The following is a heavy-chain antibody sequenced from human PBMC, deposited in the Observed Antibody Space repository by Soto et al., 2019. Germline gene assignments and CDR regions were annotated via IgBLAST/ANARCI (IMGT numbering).Heavy chain of an antibody. Sequence: QVQLVESGGGLVKPGGSLRLSCAASGFTFSDYYMSWIRQAPGKGLEWISYLSRSGSTIYYADSVRGRFTISRDNAKNSLYLQMNRLRAEDMAVYYCASQYSDYFFDYWGQGTLVTVSS. CDR2: LSRSGSTI. J-gene: IGHJ4*02. V-gene: IGHV3-11*01. CDR3: ASQYSDYFFDY. CDR1: GFTFSDYY. D-gene: IGHD5-12*01.